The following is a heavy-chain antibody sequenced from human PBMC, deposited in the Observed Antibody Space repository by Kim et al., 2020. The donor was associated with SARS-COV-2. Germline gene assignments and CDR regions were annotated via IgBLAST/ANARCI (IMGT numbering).Heavy chain of an antibody. D-gene: IGHD2-21*02. V-gene: IGHV1-69*13. CDR3: AREANFPAPHCGGDCYFDY. J-gene: IGHJ4*02. CDR1: GGTFSSYA. Sequence: SVKVSCKASGGTFSSYAISWVRQAPGQGLEWMGGIIPIFGTANYAQKFQGRVTITADESTSTAYMELSSLRSEDTAVYYCAREANFPAPHCGGDCYFDYWGQGTLVTVSS. CDR2: IIPIFGTA.